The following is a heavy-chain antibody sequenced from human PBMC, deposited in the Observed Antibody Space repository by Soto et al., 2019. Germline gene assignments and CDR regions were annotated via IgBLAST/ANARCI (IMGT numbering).Heavy chain of an antibody. CDR3: AAVGSPSGHAILTGTAFDI. Sequence: GPSVKVSCKASGLTFTSSAVQCVRQARGQRLEWIGWIVVGSGNANDAQKFQETVTIARDMSTSTAYMELSSLTSDDTAVYYCAAVGSPSGHAILTGTAFDIWGQGTMVTVSS. V-gene: IGHV1-58*01. CDR2: IVVGSGNA. J-gene: IGHJ3*02. CDR1: GLTFTSSA. D-gene: IGHD3-9*01.